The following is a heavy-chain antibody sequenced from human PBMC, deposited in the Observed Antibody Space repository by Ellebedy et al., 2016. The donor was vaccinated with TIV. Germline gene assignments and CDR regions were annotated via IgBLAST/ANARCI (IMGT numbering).Heavy chain of an antibody. CDR1: GASITTYY. CDR3: ASRASGRSDLGRVVYFDY. Sequence: MPSETLSLTCNVSGASITTYYWNWIRQSPGTGLEWIGYMSYSGSTNYTPSLKSRVTISVDTSKNQFSLRLSSVTAADTAVYYCASRASGRSDLGRVVYFDYWGQGTLVTVSS. J-gene: IGHJ4*02. V-gene: IGHV4-59*08. CDR2: MSYSGST. D-gene: IGHD1-26*01.